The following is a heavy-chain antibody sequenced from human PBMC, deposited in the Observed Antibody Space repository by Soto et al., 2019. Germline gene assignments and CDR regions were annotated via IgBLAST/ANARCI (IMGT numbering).Heavy chain of an antibody. Sequence: PETLSLTYTVSAGSLSTYYWSGIRQPPGKGLERIGYIYYSGRTNYNPSLKSRVTISVDTSKNQFSLKLSSVTAADTAVYYCARDPFLILHRPAGSTHFPGPVHFRTRSYG. J-gene: IGHJ6*01. CDR1: AGSLSTYY. D-gene: IGHD1-7*01. CDR3: ARDPFLILHRPAGSTHFPGPVHFRTRSYG. V-gene: IGHV4-59*01. CDR2: IYYSGRT.